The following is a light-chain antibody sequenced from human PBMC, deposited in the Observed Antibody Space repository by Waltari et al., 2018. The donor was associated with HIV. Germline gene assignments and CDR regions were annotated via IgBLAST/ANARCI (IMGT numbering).Light chain of an antibody. V-gene: IGLV1-44*01. J-gene: IGLJ3*02. CDR2: STN. CDR3: AAWDENLNGL. Sequence: QSVLTQPPSASGTPGQRVTISCSGSSSNIGTNTVHWYQHLPGSAPNLLIYSTNQRPSGVPDRFSAAKSGSSASLAISGLRSEDEAEYYCAAWDENLNGLFGGGTKLTVL. CDR1: SSNIGTNT.